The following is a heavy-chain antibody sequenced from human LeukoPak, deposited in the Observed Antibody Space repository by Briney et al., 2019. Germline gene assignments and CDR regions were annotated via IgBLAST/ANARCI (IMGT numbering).Heavy chain of an antibody. D-gene: IGHD3-3*01. CDR3: ARDLGFWSGPDY. CDR2: IYSSGST. CDR1: GGSISSYY. J-gene: IGHJ4*02. Sequence: PSETLSLTCTVSGGSISSYYWSWIRQPAGKGLQWIGRIYSSGSTNHNPSLKSRVTMSVDTSKSQFSLRLSSVTAADTAVYYCARDLGFWSGPDYWGQGTLVTVSS. V-gene: IGHV4-4*07.